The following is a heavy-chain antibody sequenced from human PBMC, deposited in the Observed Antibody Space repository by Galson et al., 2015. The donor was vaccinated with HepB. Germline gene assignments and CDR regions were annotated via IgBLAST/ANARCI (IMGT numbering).Heavy chain of an antibody. CDR3: ARAGLGWFGQRADAFDT. CDR2: IWYDGSNK. D-gene: IGHD3-10*01. Sequence: SLRLSCAASGFTFSSYGMHWVRQASGKGLEWVAVIWYDGSNKYYADSVKGRFTISRDNSKNTLYLQMNSLRAEDTAVYYCARAGLGWFGQRADAFDTWGQGTMVTASS. V-gene: IGHV3-33*01. CDR1: GFTFSSYG. J-gene: IGHJ3*02.